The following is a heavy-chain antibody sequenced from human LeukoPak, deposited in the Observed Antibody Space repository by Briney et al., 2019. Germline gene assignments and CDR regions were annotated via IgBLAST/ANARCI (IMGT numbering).Heavy chain of an antibody. J-gene: IGHJ4*02. CDR1: GGSISSYY. CDR2: IYYSGST. Sequence: PSETLSLTCTVSGGSISSYYWSWIRQPPGKGLEWIGYIYYSGSTYYNPSLKSRVTISVDTSKNQFSLKLSSVTAADTAVYYCAREGPGYPIDYWGQGTLVTVSS. D-gene: IGHD2-15*01. CDR3: AREGPGYPIDY. V-gene: IGHV4-4*08.